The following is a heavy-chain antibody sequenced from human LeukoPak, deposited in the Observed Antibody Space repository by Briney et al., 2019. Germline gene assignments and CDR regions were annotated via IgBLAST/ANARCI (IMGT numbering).Heavy chain of an antibody. V-gene: IGHV1-18*04. CDR1: GYTFTRYY. CDR3: ARDLLWFGESLGVGY. J-gene: IGHJ4*02. Sequence: ASVKVSCKASGYTFTRYYMHWVRQAPGQGLEWMGWISAYNGNTNYAQKLQGRVTMTTDTSTSTAYMELRSLRSDDTAVYYCARDLLWFGESLGVGYWRQGTLVTVSS. D-gene: IGHD3-10*01. CDR2: ISAYNGNT.